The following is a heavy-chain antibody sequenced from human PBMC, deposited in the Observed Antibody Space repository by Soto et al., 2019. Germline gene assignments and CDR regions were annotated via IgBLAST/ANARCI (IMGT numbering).Heavy chain of an antibody. J-gene: IGHJ4*02. CDR2: IKQDGSEK. V-gene: IGHV3-7*01. CDR3: ARDWPTVTNSYYFDY. Sequence: PGGSLRLSCAASGFTFSSYWMSWVRQAPGRGLEWVANIKQDGSEKYYVDSVKGRFTISRDNAKNSLYLQMNSLRAEDTAVYYCARDWPTVTNSYYFDYWGQGTLVTFSS. CDR1: GFTFSSYW. D-gene: IGHD4-4*01.